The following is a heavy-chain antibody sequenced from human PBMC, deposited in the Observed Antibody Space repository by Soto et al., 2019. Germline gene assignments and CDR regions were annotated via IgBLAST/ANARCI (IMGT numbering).Heavy chain of an antibody. CDR3: ARVHGVLRFFGDYYGMDV. CDR2: INPNSGGT. CDR1: VYTLTGYY. D-gene: IGHD3-3*01. Sequence: ASVKVSCKASVYTLTGYYIHCVRQAPGQGLEWMGWINPNSGGTNYAQKFQGRVTMTRDTSISTAYMELSRLRSDDTAVYYCARVHGVLRFFGDYYGMDVWGQGTTVTVSS. V-gene: IGHV1-2*02. J-gene: IGHJ6*02.